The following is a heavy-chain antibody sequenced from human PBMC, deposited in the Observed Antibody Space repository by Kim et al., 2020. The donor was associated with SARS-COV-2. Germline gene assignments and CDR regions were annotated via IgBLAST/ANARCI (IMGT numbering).Heavy chain of an antibody. CDR3: ASCAGEGGYYYGIVV. J-gene: IGHJ6*02. D-gene: IGHD4-17*01. V-gene: IGHV4-39*01. Sequence: SQTLSLTCAVSGGSISSSSYYWGWIRQPPGKGLEWIGSIYYSGSSYYNTSLKSRVTISVDTTKNQFSLELSSATAADTAVYYCASCAGEGGYYYGIVVWGQGTTVTVSS. CDR2: IYYSGSS. CDR1: GGSISSSSYY.